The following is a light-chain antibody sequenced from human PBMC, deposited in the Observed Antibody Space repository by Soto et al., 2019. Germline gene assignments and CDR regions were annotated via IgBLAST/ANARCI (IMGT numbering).Light chain of an antibody. V-gene: IGKV3-15*01. CDR2: GAS. CDR1: QSVSSN. Sequence: EIVITQSPATLSVSPGERATLPCRASQSVSSNLAWYQQKPGQAPRLLIYGASTRATDIPARFSGSGSGTEYTLTISSLQSEDFAVYYCQQYDNWPPWTFGQGTKVDIK. CDR3: QQYDNWPPWT. J-gene: IGKJ1*01.